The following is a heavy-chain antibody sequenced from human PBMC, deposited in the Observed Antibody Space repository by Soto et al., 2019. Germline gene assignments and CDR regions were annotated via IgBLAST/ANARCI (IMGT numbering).Heavy chain of an antibody. Sequence: PGESLKISCKGSGYSFTSYWIGWVRQMPGKGLEWMGIIYPGDSDTRYSPSFQGQVTISADKSISTAYLQWSSLKASDTAMYYCGRQLNSWYAWFDPWGQGTLVTVSS. J-gene: IGHJ5*02. CDR2: IYPGDSDT. D-gene: IGHD6-13*01. CDR1: GYSFTSYW. V-gene: IGHV5-51*01. CDR3: GRQLNSWYAWFDP.